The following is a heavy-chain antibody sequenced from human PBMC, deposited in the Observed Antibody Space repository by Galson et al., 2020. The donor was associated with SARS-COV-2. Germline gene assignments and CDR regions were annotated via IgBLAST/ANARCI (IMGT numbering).Heavy chain of an antibody. V-gene: IGHV3-23*01. CDR1: GFTFSSCA. D-gene: IGHD3-22*01. CDR3: AKGPYDSSPYLSGMDV. J-gene: IGHJ6*02. CDR2: IGGRGYST. Sequence: TGGSLRLSCAASGFTFSSCAMSWVRQAPGKGLERDSSIGGRGYSTYYADSVKGRFTISRDNSKSTLYLHMNSLRAEDTAVYYCAKGPYDSSPYLSGMDVWGQGTTVTVSS.